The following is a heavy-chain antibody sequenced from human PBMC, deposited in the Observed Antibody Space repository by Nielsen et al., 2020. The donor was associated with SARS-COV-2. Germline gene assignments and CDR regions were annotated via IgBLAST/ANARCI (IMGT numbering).Heavy chain of an antibody. CDR3: AKGNSWPPLFDY. V-gene: IGHV3-30-3*01. D-gene: IGHD5-12*01. CDR2: TSHDENNK. CDR1: GFSFSNYA. J-gene: IGHJ4*02. Sequence: GESLKISCADSGFSFSNYAMHWVRQAPGKGLEWVAVTSHDENNKYYADSVQGRFTISRDNSQNTLFLQMNSLRAEDTAVYYCAKGNSWPPLFDYWGQGTLVTVSS.